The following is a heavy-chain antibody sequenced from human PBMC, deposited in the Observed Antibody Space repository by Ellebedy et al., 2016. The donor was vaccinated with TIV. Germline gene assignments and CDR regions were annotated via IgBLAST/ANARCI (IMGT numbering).Heavy chain of an antibody. CDR2: IYYSGST. D-gene: IGHD3-16*01. Sequence: SETLSLTCTVSGGSISSSSYYWGWIRQPPGKGLEWIGNIYYSGSTTYNPSLKSRVIISVDTSKNQFSLKLSSVTAADTAVYYCARLGPGGDWHAFDIWGQGTMVTVSS. CDR1: GGSISSSSYY. V-gene: IGHV4-39*07. J-gene: IGHJ3*02. CDR3: ARLGPGGDWHAFDI.